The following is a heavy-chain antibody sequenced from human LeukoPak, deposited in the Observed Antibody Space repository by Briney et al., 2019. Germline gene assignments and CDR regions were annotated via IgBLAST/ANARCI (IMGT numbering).Heavy chain of an antibody. CDR3: ASLDAGPSYYYMDV. V-gene: IGHV3-21*01. CDR2: ISSSSSYI. J-gene: IGHJ6*03. D-gene: IGHD1-1*01. Sequence: PGGSLRLSCAASGFTFSSYSMNWVRQAPGKGLEWVSSISSSSSYIHYADSVKGRFTISRDNAKNSLYLQMNSLRAEDTAVYYCASLDAGPSYYYMDVWGKGTTVTVSS. CDR1: GFTFSSYS.